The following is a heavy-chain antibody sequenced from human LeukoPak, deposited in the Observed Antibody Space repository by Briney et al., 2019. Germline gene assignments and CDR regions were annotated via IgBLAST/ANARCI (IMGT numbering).Heavy chain of an antibody. CDR3: ARDEAYPGGFLDL. CDR2: ISYDESKR. V-gene: IGHV3-30*03. CDR1: GFTFNAYG. J-gene: IGHJ2*01. D-gene: IGHD2-8*02. Sequence: GGSLRLSCAASGFTFNAYGMHWVRQAPGKGLEWVAVISYDESKRRYVDSVKGRFTISRDNSKNTMYLQMNSLRAEDTAVYYCARDEAYPGGFLDLWGRGTLVTVSS.